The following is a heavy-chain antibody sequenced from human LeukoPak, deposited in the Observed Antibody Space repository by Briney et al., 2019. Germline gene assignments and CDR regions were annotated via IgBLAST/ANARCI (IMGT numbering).Heavy chain of an antibody. CDR2: INTDGSST. Sequence: PGGSLRLSCAASGFTFSSYWMHWVRQAPGKGLVWVSRINTDGSSTSYADSVKGRFTISRDNAKNTLYLQMNSLRAEDTAVYYCAKARGTIFGVVTLLDYWGQGTLVTVSS. J-gene: IGHJ4*02. D-gene: IGHD3-3*01. V-gene: IGHV3-74*01. CDR1: GFTFSSYW. CDR3: AKARGTIFGVVTLLDY.